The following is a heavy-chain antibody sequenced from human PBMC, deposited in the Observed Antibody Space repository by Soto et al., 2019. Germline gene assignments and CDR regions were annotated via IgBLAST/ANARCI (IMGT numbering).Heavy chain of an antibody. CDR2: ISGSGDTI. CDR3: ARDPYYYASEN. CDR1: GFIFSDSY. D-gene: IGHD3-10*01. Sequence: QVQLVESGVGLVKPGGSLRLSCAAYGFIFSDSYMTWIRKAPGKGLEWVSYISGSGDTIYYADSVKDRFTVSRDNAKNSVYLQMNGLRDEDTAVYYCARDPYYYASENWGQGSLVTVSS. J-gene: IGHJ4*02. V-gene: IGHV3-11*01.